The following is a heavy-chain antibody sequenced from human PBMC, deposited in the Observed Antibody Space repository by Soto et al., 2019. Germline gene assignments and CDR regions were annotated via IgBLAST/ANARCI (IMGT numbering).Heavy chain of an antibody. Sequence: QVQLVESGGGVVQPGRSLRLSCAASGFTFSSYGMHWVRQAPGKGLEWVAVISYDGSNKYYADSVKCRFIISRDNSKNTLYLQVISLRAEDTAVYYCAKALYYYDSSGPDHWGQGTLVTVSS. V-gene: IGHV3-30*18. CDR3: AKALYYYDSSGPDH. D-gene: IGHD3-22*01. J-gene: IGHJ4*02. CDR1: GFTFSSYG. CDR2: ISYDGSNK.